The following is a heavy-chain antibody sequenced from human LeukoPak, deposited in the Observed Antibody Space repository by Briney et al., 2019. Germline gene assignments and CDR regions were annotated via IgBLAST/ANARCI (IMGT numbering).Heavy chain of an antibody. CDR1: GGSFSAYY. Sequence: PSETLSLTCAVYGGSFSAYYWSWIRQPPGKGLEWIGEINHSGSTDYNPSLKSRLTISLDTSKNQFSLRLSSVTAADTAVYYCARRGGWLAPFDYWGQGTLVTVSS. V-gene: IGHV4-34*01. J-gene: IGHJ4*02. D-gene: IGHD6-19*01. CDR2: INHSGST. CDR3: ARRGGWLAPFDY.